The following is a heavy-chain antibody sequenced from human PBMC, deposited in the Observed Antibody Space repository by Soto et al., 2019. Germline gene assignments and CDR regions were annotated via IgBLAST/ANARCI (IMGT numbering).Heavy chain of an antibody. V-gene: IGHV4-39*07. CDR1: GGSVSSSSYY. D-gene: IGHD3-3*01. Sequence: PSETLSLTCTVSGGSVSSSSYYWGWVRQPPGKGLEWIGSVYYSGSTNYNPSLKSRVTISVDTSKNQFSLKLSSVTAADTAVYYCARGLITIFRGPNWFDPWGQGTLVTVSS. J-gene: IGHJ5*02. CDR3: ARGLITIFRGPNWFDP. CDR2: VYYSGST.